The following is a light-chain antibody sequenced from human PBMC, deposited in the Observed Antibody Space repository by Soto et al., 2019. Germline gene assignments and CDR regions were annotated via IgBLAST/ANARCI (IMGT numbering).Light chain of an antibody. J-gene: IGLJ1*01. Sequence: ALTQPASVSGSPGQSIAISCTGVRTDVADSYDFVSWYQQHPGNAPKLIIYEGTKRPSGVSYRFSGSKSGNTASLTISGLQEEDEGDYHCCSFAGSSTYVFGTGTKVTVL. CDR1: RTDVADSYDF. V-gene: IGLV2-23*01. CDR3: CSFAGSSTYV. CDR2: EGT.